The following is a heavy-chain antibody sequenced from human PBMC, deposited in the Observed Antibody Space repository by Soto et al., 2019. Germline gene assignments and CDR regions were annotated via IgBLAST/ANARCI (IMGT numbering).Heavy chain of an antibody. CDR1: GYLFTRYW. CDR2: IYPGDSDT. J-gene: IGHJ6*02. V-gene: IGHV5-51*07. Sequence: GDSLKLSFTGSGYLFTRYWIGWEHHTHGKGLEWMGIIYPGDSDTRYSPSFQGQVTISADKSISTAYLQWSSLKASDTAMYYCARQGSSSFSGYGMDGWGQGTTVTVSS. CDR3: ARQGSSSFSGYGMDG. D-gene: IGHD6-6*01.